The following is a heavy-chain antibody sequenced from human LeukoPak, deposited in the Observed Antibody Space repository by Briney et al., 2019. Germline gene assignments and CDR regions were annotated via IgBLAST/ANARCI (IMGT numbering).Heavy chain of an antibody. CDR1: GCIFGQYS. D-gene: IGHD6-13*01. J-gene: IGHJ5*02. CDR3: TKDSSSSVNWFDP. V-gene: IGHV3-49*04. Sequence: YLRLYCPCLGCIFGQYSMRWVRQAPGPGLEPGVVCRSKAYGGTTEYAASVKGRFTISRDDSKSIAYLQMNSLKTEDTAVYYCTKDSSSSVNWFDPWGHGTLVTVSS. CDR2: CRSKAYGGTT.